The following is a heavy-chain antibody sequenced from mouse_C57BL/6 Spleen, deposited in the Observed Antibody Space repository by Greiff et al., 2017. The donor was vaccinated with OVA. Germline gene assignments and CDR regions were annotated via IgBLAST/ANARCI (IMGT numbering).Heavy chain of an antibody. CDR1: GYAFSSSW. CDR3: ARSYWEGARMDY. CDR2: IYPGDGDT. D-gene: IGHD4-1*01. V-gene: IGHV1-82*01. J-gene: IGHJ4*01. Sequence: QVQLQQSGPELVKPGASVKISCKASGYAFSSSWMNWVKQRPGKGLEWIGRIYPGDGDTNYNGKFKGKATLTADKSSSTAYMQLSSLTSEDSAVYFCARSYWEGARMDYWGQGTSVTVSS.